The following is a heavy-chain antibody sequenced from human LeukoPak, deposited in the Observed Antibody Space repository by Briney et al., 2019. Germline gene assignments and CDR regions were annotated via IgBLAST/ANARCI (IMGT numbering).Heavy chain of an antibody. Sequence: SETLSLTCTVSGGSISSSSYYWGWIRQPPGKGLEWIGSIYYSGSTYYNPSLKSRVTISVDTSKNQFSLKLSSVTAADTAVYYCARHAAAGDYYYYGMDVWGRGTTVTVSS. CDR3: ARHAAAGDYYYYGMDV. CDR2: IYYSGST. J-gene: IGHJ6*02. CDR1: GGSISSSSYY. V-gene: IGHV4-39*01. D-gene: IGHD6-13*01.